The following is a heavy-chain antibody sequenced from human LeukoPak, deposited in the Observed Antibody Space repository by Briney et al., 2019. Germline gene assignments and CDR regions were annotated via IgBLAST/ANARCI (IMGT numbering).Heavy chain of an antibody. Sequence: PGGSLRLSRAASGFTFSDYYMTWIRQAPGKGLEWVSYISSSGSTIYYADSVKGRFTISRDNAKNSLYLQMNSLRTEDTAVYYCARYNSSSSRYFDYWGQGTLVTISS. CDR1: GFTFSDYY. V-gene: IGHV3-11*01. CDR2: ISSSGSTI. J-gene: IGHJ4*02. CDR3: ARYNSSSSRYFDY. D-gene: IGHD6-6*01.